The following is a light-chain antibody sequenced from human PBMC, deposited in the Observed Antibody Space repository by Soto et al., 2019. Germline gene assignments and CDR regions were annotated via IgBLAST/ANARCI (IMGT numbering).Light chain of an antibody. V-gene: IGKV4-1*01. CDR1: QSISYTSNNKTY. CDR2: WAS. J-gene: IGKJ3*01. CDR3: QQYYASPFT. Sequence: DIVMTQFPGSLALSLGERAIINCKSSQSISYTSNNKTYLAWFQQRPSQPPKLIIYWASIRESGVPGRFSGSGSGTEFTLTISSLQAEDGALYYCQQYYASPFTFGPGTKVEI.